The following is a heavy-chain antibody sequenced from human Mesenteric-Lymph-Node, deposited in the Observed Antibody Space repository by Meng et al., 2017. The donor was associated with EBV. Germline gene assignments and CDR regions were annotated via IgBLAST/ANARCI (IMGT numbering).Heavy chain of an antibody. J-gene: IGHJ4*02. CDR2: IYYSGTT. D-gene: IGHD3-10*01. V-gene: IGHV4-39*01. CDR3: ARQYGSSFDY. CDR1: SDSISSTSYH. Sequence: QVQLQQWGAGLLKPSETLSLICTVSSDSISSTSYHWGWIRQPPGKGLEWIGSIYYSGTTYFNPSLESRVSISVDTSKKQFSLRLTSVTAADTAVYYCARQYGSSFDYWGQGTLVTVSS.